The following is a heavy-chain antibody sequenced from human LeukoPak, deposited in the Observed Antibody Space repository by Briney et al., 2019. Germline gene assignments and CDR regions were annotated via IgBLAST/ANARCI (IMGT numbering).Heavy chain of an antibody. Sequence: SVKVSCKASGGTFSSYAISWVRQAPGQGLEWMGGIIPIFGTANYAQKFQGRVTITADKSTSTAYMELSSLRSEDTAVYYCARATTVTSKRDLTRYYGMDVWGKGTTVTVSS. J-gene: IGHJ6*04. CDR2: IIPIFGTA. V-gene: IGHV1-69*06. D-gene: IGHD4-17*01. CDR3: ARATTVTSKRDLTRYYGMDV. CDR1: GGTFSSYA.